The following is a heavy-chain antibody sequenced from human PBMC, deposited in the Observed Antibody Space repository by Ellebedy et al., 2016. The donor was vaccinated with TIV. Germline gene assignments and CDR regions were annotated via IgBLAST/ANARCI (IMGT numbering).Heavy chain of an antibody. D-gene: IGHD1-1*01. J-gene: IGHJ1*01. CDR2: ISSSGETS. CDR3: TKEREYGYNWDDEFLQY. Sequence: GESLKISCAASGFIFSNYGMSWVRQSPGKGLEWVSVISSSGETSYYADSVRGRFTTSRDNAKKTLYLQMNSLRAEDTAIYYCTKEREYGYNWDDEFLQYWGQGTLVTVSS. V-gene: IGHV3-23*01. CDR1: GFIFSNYG.